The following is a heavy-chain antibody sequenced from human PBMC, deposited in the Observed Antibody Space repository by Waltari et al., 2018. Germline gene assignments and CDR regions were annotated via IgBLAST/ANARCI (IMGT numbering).Heavy chain of an antibody. V-gene: IGHV4-34*01. CDR3: ARDDLYYDFWSGYYGNWFDP. CDR2: INHSGNT. Sequence: QVQLQQWGAGLLKPSETLSLTCAVYGGSFSGYYWSWIRQPPGKGLEWIGEINHSGNTNYNPSLKSRVTISVDTSKNQFSLKLSSVTAADTAVYYCARDDLYYDFWSGYYGNWFDPWGQGTLVTVSS. J-gene: IGHJ5*02. CDR1: GGSFSGYY. D-gene: IGHD3-3*01.